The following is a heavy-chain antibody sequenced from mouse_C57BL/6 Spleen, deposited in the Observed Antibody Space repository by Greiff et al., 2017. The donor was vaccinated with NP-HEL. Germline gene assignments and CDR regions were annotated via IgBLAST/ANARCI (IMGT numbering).Heavy chain of an antibody. CDR3: ASAGEMDY. J-gene: IGHJ4*01. V-gene: IGHV5-9*01. CDR2: ISGGGGNT. CDR1: GFTFSSYT. Sequence: EVKVEESGGGLVKPGGSLKLSCAASGFTFSSYTMSWVRQTPEKRLEWVATISGGGGNTYYPDSVKGRFTISRDNAKNTLYLQMSSLRSEDTALYYCASAGEMDYWGQGTSVTVSS.